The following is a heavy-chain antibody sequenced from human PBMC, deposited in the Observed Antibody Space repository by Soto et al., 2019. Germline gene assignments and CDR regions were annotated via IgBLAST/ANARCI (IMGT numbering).Heavy chain of an antibody. Sequence: GGSLRLSCAASGFTFSSYAMSWVRQAPGKGLEWVSGIVGSGGSTYYADSVKGRFTISRDNTNNTVYLQMNSLRAEDTAVYYCAKDGTPEGLHSCHKDFWGQGTTVTVSS. CDR2: IVGSGGST. CDR1: GFTFSSYA. D-gene: IGHD2-2*01. CDR3: AKDGTPEGLHSCHKDF. V-gene: IGHV3-23*01. J-gene: IGHJ6*02.